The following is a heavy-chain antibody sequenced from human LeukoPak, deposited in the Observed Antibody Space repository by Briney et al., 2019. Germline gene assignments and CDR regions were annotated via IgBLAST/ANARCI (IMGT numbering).Heavy chain of an antibody. D-gene: IGHD6-19*01. Sequence: PGGSLRLSCAASGCTFSSYWMSWVRQAPGKGLEWVANIQQDGSEKYYVDSVKGRFTISRDNAKNSLYLQMNSLRAEDTAVYYCARDNTGSSGWYTLRYWGQGTLVTVSS. CDR2: IQQDGSEK. CDR1: GCTFSSYW. CDR3: ARDNTGSSGWYTLRY. V-gene: IGHV3-7*01. J-gene: IGHJ4*02.